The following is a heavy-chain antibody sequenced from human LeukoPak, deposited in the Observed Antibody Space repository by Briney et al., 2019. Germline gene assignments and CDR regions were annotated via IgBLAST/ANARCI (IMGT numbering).Heavy chain of an antibody. CDR3: ARGAHTTPGFYYYYMDV. V-gene: IGHV1-2*04. D-gene: IGHD4-17*01. Sequence: ASVKVSCKASGYTFTGYYMHWVRQAPGQGLEWMGWMNPNSGGTNYAQKFQGWVTMTRDTSISTAYMELSSLRSEDTAVYYCARGAHTTPGFYYYYMDVWGKGTTVTVSS. CDR2: MNPNSGGT. J-gene: IGHJ6*03. CDR1: GYTFTGYY.